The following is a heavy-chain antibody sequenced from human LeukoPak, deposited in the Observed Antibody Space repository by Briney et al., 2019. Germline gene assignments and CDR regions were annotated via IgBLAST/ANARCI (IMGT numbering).Heavy chain of an antibody. CDR1: GCTFTSYD. J-gene: IGHJ4*02. D-gene: IGHD6-13*01. V-gene: IGHV1-8*01. CDR3: ARPPRSSRSFDY. CDR2: MNPNSGNT. Sequence: ASVKVSCKASGCTFTSYDINWVRQATGQGLEWMGWMNPNSGNTGYAQKFQGRVTMTRNTSISTAYMELSSLRSEDTAVYYCARPPRSSRSFDYWGQGTLVTVSS.